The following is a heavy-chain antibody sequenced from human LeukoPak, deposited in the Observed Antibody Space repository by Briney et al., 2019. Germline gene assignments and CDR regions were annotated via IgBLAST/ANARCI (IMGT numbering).Heavy chain of an antibody. CDR3: AKLGYDYVWGSYPEDY. CDR2: IRYDGSNK. V-gene: IGHV3-30*02. J-gene: IGHJ4*02. Sequence: GGSLRLSCAASGFTFSNYGMHWVRQAPGKGLEWVAFIRYDGSNKYYADSVKGRFTISRDNSKNTLYLQMNSLRAEDTAVYYCAKLGYDYVWGSYPEDYWGQGTLVTVSS. CDR1: GFTFSNYG. D-gene: IGHD3-16*01.